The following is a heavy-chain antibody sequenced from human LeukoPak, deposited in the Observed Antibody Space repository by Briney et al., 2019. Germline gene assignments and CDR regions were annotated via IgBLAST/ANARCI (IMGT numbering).Heavy chain of an antibody. Sequence: TSETLSLTCAVYGGSFSGYYWSWIRQPPGKGLEWIGEINHSGSTNYKPSLKSRVTISVDTSKNQFSLKLSSVTAADTAVYYRARHNNGRNYYYMDVWGKGTTVTVSS. D-gene: IGHD1-14*01. V-gene: IGHV4-34*01. J-gene: IGHJ6*03. CDR1: GGSFSGYY. CDR2: INHSGST. CDR3: ARHNNGRNYYYMDV.